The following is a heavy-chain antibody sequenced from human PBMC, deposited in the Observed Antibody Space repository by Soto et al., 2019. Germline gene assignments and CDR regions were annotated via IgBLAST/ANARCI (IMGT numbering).Heavy chain of an antibody. D-gene: IGHD4-17*01. Sequence: PGGSLSLSCVASGFTFSSYAMSWVRQVPGKGLEWVSTISDAAGSAYYVDSVKGRFTISRDNSKKTLYLQMKSLRAEDSAVYYCARPYGGKIGDAPDLWGPGTMGTVSS. J-gene: IGHJ3*01. V-gene: IGHV3-23*01. CDR1: GFTFSSYA. CDR3: ARPYGGKIGDAPDL. CDR2: ISDAAGSA.